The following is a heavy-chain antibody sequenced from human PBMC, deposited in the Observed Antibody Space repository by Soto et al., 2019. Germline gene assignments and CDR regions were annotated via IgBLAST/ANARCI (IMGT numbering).Heavy chain of an antibody. CDR3: ARDQGPNYYYYYYGMDV. D-gene: IGHD1-1*01. CDR1: GYTFTSYA. Sequence: ASVKVSCKASGYTFTSYAMHWVRQAPGQRLEWMGWINAGNGNTKYSQKFQGRVTITRDTSASTAYMELSSLRSEDTAVYYCARDQGPNYYYYYYGMDVWRQGTTVTVSS. CDR2: INAGNGNT. J-gene: IGHJ6*02. V-gene: IGHV1-3*01.